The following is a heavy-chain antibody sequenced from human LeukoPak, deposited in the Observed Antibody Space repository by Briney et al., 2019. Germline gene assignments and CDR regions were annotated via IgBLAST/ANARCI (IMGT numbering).Heavy chain of an antibody. Sequence: PSETLSLTCAVSGDSISSSYWWSWVRQPPGKGLEWIGEISHSGSTNYNPSLKSRVTISVDKSKNQFSLKLNSMTAADTAMYYCARTAPKTLPAFDIWGQGTMVTVSS. J-gene: IGHJ3*02. CDR3: ARTAPKTLPAFDI. CDR2: ISHSGST. CDR1: GDSISSSYW. V-gene: IGHV4-4*02.